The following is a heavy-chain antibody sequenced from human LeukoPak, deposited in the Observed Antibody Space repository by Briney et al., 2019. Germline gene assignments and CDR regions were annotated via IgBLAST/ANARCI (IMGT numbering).Heavy chain of an antibody. CDR2: IIPIFGTA. CDR3: ARGGYCSGGSCYSDYYGMDV. D-gene: IGHD2-15*01. CDR1: GGTFSSYA. V-gene: IGHV1-69*13. J-gene: IGHJ6*02. Sequence: SVKVSCKASGGTFSSYAISWVRQAPGQGLEWMGGIIPIFGTANYAQKFQGRVTITADESTSTAYMELSSLRSEDTAVYYCARGGYCSGGSCYSDYYGMDVWGQGTTVTVSS.